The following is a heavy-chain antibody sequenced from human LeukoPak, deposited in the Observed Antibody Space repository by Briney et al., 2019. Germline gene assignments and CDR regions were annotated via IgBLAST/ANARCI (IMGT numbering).Heavy chain of an antibody. J-gene: IGHJ5*02. CDR3: ARTEAFCSDTSCSNWFDP. D-gene: IGHD2-2*01. V-gene: IGHV4-34*01. CDR2: INHTGST. Sequence: SETLSLTCVVYGGPLSGYYWSWIRQTPGKGLEWIGEINHTGSTNYNPSLRSRVTMSVDKSKNQFSLKLSSVTAADTAVYYCARTEAFCSDTSCSNWFDPWGQGTLVTVSS. CDR1: GGPLSGYY.